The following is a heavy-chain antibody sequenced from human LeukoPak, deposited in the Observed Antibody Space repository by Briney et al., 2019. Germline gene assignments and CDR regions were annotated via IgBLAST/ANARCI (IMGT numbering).Heavy chain of an antibody. V-gene: IGHV1-2*02. Sequence: ASVKVSSKASGYTFTGYYMHWVRQAPGQGLERMGWINPNSGGTNYAQKFQGRVTMTRDTSISTAYMELSRLRSDDTAVYYCARDRGSGYDWSYWGQGTLVTVSS. CDR2: INPNSGGT. CDR1: GYTFTGYY. J-gene: IGHJ4*02. CDR3: ARDRGSGYDWSY. D-gene: IGHD5-12*01.